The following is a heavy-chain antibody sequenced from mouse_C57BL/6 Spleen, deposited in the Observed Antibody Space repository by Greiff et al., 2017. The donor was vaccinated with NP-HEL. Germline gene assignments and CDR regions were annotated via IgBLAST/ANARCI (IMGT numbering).Heavy chain of an antibody. J-gene: IGHJ2*01. D-gene: IGHD2-4*01. CDR2: IYPGDGDT. CDR3: ARGYYDYDGSFDY. Sequence: QVQLKQSGAELVKPGASVKISCKASGYAFSSYWMNWVKQRPGQGLEWIGQIYPGDGDTNYNGKFKGKATLTADKSSSTAYMQLSSLTSEDSAVYFCARGYYDYDGSFDYWGQGTTLTVSS. CDR1: GYAFSSYW. V-gene: IGHV1-80*01.